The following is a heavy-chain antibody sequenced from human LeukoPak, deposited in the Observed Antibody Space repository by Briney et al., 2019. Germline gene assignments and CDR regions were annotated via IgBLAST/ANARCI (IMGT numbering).Heavy chain of an antibody. Sequence: SETLSLTCTVSGGSNYWSWIRQPPGKGLEWIAYIHYSGSTNYNPSLKSRVTISIDTSKNQFSLKLNSVTAADVAGYYCAKHSNLNAGRHLFPPWGPGTLVTVSS. CDR2: IHYSGST. CDR1: GGSNY. J-gene: IGHJ5*02. CDR3: AKHSNLNAGRHLFPP. D-gene: IGHD1-14*01. V-gene: IGHV4-59*08.